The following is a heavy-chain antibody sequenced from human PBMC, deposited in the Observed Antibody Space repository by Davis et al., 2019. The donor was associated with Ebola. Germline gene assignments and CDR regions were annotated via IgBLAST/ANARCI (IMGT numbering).Heavy chain of an antibody. V-gene: IGHV1-18*01. CDR1: GGTFSSYG. CDR3: ARGATGYYYYYGMDV. J-gene: IGHJ6*02. Sequence: AASVKVSCKASGGTFSSYGISWVRQAPGQGLEWMGWISAYNGNTNYAQKLQGRVTMTTDTSTSTAYMELRSLRSDDTAVYYCARGATGYYYYYGMDVWGQGTTVTVSS. CDR2: ISAYNGNT. D-gene: IGHD1-14*01.